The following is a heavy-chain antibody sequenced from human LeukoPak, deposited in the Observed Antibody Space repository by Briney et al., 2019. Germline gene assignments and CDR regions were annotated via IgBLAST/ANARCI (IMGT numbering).Heavy chain of an antibody. J-gene: IGHJ4*02. CDR1: GYTFTSYG. Sequence: ASVKVSCKASGYTFTSYGISWVRQAPGQGLEWMGWISAYNGNTNYAQKLQGRVTMTTDTSTSTAYMELRSLRSDDTAVCYCARTYYDILTGYPYPSYYFDYWGQGTLVTVSS. V-gene: IGHV1-18*01. CDR2: ISAYNGNT. D-gene: IGHD3-9*01. CDR3: ARTYYDILTGYPYPSYYFDY.